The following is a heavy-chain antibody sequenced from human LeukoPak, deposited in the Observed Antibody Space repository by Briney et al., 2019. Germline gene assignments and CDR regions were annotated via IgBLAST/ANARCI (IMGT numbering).Heavy chain of an antibody. CDR3: AKPYYYDSSGYYLDY. Sequence: PGGSLRLSCAASGFTFSSYSMNWVRQAPGKGLEWVSSISSSSSYIYYADSVKGRFTISRDNAKNSLYLQMNSLRAEDTAVYYCAKPYYYDSSGYYLDYWGQGTLVTVSS. V-gene: IGHV3-21*04. CDR2: ISSSSSYI. CDR1: GFTFSSYS. J-gene: IGHJ4*02. D-gene: IGHD3-22*01.